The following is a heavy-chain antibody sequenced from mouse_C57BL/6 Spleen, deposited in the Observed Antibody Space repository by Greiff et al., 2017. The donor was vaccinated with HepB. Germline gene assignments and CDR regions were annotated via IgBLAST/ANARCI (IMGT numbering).Heavy chain of an antibody. Sequence: VQLQQSGPVLVKPGASVKMSCKASGYTFTDYYMNWVKQSHGKSLEWIGVINPYNGGTSYNQKFKGKATLTVDKSSSTAYMELNSLTSEDSAVYYCARGVIYYDYDGVYAMDYWGQGTSVTVSS. CDR1: GYTFTDYY. J-gene: IGHJ4*01. D-gene: IGHD2-4*01. CDR3: ARGVIYYDYDGVYAMDY. CDR2: INPYNGGT. V-gene: IGHV1-19*01.